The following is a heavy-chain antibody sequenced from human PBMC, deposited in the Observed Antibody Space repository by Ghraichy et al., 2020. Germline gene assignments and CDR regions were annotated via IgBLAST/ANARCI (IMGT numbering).Heavy chain of an antibody. Sequence: SQTLSLTCAVSGYSISSGYYWGWIRQPPGKGLEWIGSIYHSGSTYYNPSLKSRVTISVDTSKNQFSLKLSSVTAADTAVYYCARVVRDDRSGYSDYWGQGTLVTVSS. CDR1: GYSISSGYY. V-gene: IGHV4-38-2*01. CDR2: IYHSGST. D-gene: IGHD3-22*01. J-gene: IGHJ4*02. CDR3: ARVVRDDRSGYSDY.